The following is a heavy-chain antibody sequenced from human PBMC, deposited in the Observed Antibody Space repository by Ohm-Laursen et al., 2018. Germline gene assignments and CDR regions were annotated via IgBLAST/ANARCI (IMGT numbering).Heavy chain of an antibody. CDR1: GFTFNSHA. V-gene: IGHV3-23*01. CDR2: ISYSGGTT. CDR3: ARDYDSSPFN. Sequence: SLRLSCAASGFTFNSHAMIWVRQAPGKGLEWVAGISYSGGTTFYADSVKGRFTISRDNSRNTLYLQMNSLRAEDTAVYYCARDYDSSPFNWGQGTLVTVSS. J-gene: IGHJ4*02. D-gene: IGHD3-22*01.